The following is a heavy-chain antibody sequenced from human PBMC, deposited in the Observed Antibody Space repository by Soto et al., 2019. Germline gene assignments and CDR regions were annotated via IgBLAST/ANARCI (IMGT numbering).Heavy chain of an antibody. CDR1: GFTFSSYA. J-gene: IGHJ4*02. CDR2: ISGSGGST. V-gene: IGHV3-23*01. D-gene: IGHD3-22*01. Sequence: EVQLLESGGGLVQPGGSLRLSCAASGFTFSSYAMSWVRQSPGKGLVWVSAISGSGGSTYYAGSVKGRFTVSRDNSKNTMYLQMNGLIAEDLAEYYCAKGPTPYYYDSSGFYYFEKYFDFWGQGTLVTVSS. CDR3: AKGPTPYYYDSSGFYYFEKYFDF.